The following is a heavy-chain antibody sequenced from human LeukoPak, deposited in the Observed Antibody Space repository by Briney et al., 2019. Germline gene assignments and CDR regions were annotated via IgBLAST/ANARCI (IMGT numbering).Heavy chain of an antibody. D-gene: IGHD3-10*01. J-gene: IGHJ4*02. V-gene: IGHV4-38-2*02. Sequence: SETLSLTCTVSGYSISSNYYWGWIRQPPGKGLEWIGSICHSGSTYYNPSLKSRVTISVDMSKNQFSLKLRSVTAADTAVYYCARERSESITMVRGVLFDYWGQGTLVTVSS. CDR3: ARERSESITMVRGVLFDY. CDR1: GYSISSNYY. CDR2: ICHSGST.